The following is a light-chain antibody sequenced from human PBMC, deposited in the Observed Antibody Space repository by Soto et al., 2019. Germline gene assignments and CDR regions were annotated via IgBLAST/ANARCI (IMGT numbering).Light chain of an antibody. CDR2: GTS. V-gene: IGKV3-20*01. Sequence: EIVLTQSPGTLSLSPGERATLSCRASQSVSSSYLAWYQQKPGQAPRLLIYGTSTRATVIADRFSGSGSGTDFTLTISRLEPEDCAVYYCQHYGSSRTFGQGTKVEIK. J-gene: IGKJ1*01. CDR1: QSVSSSY. CDR3: QHYGSSRT.